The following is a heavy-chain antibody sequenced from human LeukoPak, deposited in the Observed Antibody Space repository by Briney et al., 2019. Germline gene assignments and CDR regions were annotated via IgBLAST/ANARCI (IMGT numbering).Heavy chain of an antibody. J-gene: IGHJ1*01. CDR2: IRYDGSNK. V-gene: IGHV3-30*02. Sequence: GGSLRLSCAASGFTFSSYGMSWVRQAPGKGLEWVAFIRYDGSNKYYADSVKGRFTISRDNSKNTLYLQMNSLRAEDTAVYYCAKDRDCGGDCYPRYFQHWGQGTLVTVSS. CDR3: AKDRDCGGDCYPRYFQH. CDR1: GFTFSSYG. D-gene: IGHD2-21*02.